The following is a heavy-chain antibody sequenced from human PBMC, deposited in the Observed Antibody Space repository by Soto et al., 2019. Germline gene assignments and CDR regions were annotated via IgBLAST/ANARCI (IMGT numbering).Heavy chain of an antibody. CDR3: ARMGAHWLNFYYFDY. CDR1: GGSISSGDYY. J-gene: IGHJ4*02. Sequence: PSETLSLTCTVSGGSISSGDYYWSWIRQPPGKGLEWIGYIYYSGSTYYNPSLKSRVTISVDTSKNQFSLKLSSVTAADTAVYYCARMGAHWLNFYYFDYWGQGTLVTVSS. CDR2: IYYSGST. V-gene: IGHV4-30-4*01. D-gene: IGHD3-16*01.